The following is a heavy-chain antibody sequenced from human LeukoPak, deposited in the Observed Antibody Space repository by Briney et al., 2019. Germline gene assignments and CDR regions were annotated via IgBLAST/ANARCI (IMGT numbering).Heavy chain of an antibody. CDR2: IRYDGTKT. J-gene: IGHJ4*02. Sequence: GGALRLSCTACGFQFSRNGVHWVRQAPGTGLEWVAFIRYDGTKTFYGDSVRGRFTISRDNSKNTLYLEMNSLRHEDTAVYSCARDFDDVNGNFYYIPDFWGQGTLVTVSS. D-gene: IGHD2-8*01. CDR1: GFQFSRNG. V-gene: IGHV3-30*02. CDR3: ARDFDDVNGNFYYIPDF.